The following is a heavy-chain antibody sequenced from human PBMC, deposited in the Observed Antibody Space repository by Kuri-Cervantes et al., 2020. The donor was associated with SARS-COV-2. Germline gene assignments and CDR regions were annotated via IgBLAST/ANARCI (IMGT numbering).Heavy chain of an antibody. V-gene: IGHV3-21*01. CDR2: ISSSSSYI. CDR1: GFTFSSYS. CDR3: AREILDY. Sequence: GESLKISCAASGFTFSSYSMNWVRQAPGKGLEWVSSISSSSSYIYYADSVEGRFTIYRDNAKNSLYLQMNSLRAEDTAVYYCAREILDYWGQGTLVTVSS. J-gene: IGHJ4*02.